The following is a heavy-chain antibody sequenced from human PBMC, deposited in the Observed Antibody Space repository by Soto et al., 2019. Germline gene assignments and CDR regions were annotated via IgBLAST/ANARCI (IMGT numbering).Heavy chain of an antibody. CDR2: ISYDGSNK. V-gene: IGHV3-30*18. D-gene: IGHD6-19*01. CDR1: GFTFSSYG. J-gene: IGHJ4*02. Sequence: QVQLVESGGGVVQPGRSLRLSCAASGFTFSSYGMHWVRQAPGKGLEWVAVISYDGSNKYYADSVKGRFTISRDNSKNTLYLPMNSLRAEDTAVYYCAKGGRSGWYEPYYWGQGTLVTVSS. CDR3: AKGGRSGWYEPYY.